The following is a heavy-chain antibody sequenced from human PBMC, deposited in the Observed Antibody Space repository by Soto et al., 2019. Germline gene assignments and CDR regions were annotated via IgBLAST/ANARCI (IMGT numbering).Heavy chain of an antibody. CDR2: INPNSGGT. CDR3: ARDLPYGDYFDY. D-gene: IGHD4-17*01. CDR1: GYTFTGYY. V-gene: IGHV1-2*02. J-gene: IGHJ4*02. Sequence: QVQLVQSGAEVKKPGASVKVSCKASGYTFTGYYMHWVRQAPGQGLEWMGWINPNSGGTNNAQKFQGRVTMTRDTSISTAYMELSRLRSDDTAVYYCARDLPYGDYFDYWGQGTLVTVSS.